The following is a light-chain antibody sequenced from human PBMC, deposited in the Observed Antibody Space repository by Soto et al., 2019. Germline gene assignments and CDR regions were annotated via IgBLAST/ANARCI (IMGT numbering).Light chain of an antibody. CDR1: QSISNW. CDR2: DAS. CDR3: QQYDSYMT. V-gene: IGKV1-5*01. Sequence: DIQMTQSPSTLSASVGDRVTIPCRASQSISNWLAWYRQKPGKAPKLLIYDASSLESGVPSRFSGSGSGTEFTLTLSSLQPDDFATYYCQQYDSYMTFGQGTKVDI. J-gene: IGKJ1*01.